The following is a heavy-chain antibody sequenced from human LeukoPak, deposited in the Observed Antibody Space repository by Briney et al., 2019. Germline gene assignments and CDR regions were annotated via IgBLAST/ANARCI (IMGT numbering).Heavy chain of an antibody. J-gene: IGHJ3*02. CDR1: SGSISSYY. Sequence: PSETLSLTCTVSSGSISSYYWSWIRQPAGKGLEWIGRIYTSGSTNYNPSLKSRVTMSVDTSKNQFSLKLSSVTGADTAVFYCARVRAIAAAGNYVDAFDMWGQGTMVTVSS. D-gene: IGHD6-13*01. V-gene: IGHV4-4*07. CDR2: IYTSGST. CDR3: ARVRAIAAAGNYVDAFDM.